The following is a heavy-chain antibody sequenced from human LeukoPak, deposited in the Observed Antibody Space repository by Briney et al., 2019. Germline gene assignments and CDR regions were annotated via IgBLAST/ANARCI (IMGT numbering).Heavy chain of an antibody. CDR1: GGSISSSSYY. CDR3: ARQSRSGGPGDY. J-gene: IGHJ4*02. CDR2: IYYSGNT. Sequence: SETLSLTCTVSGGSISSSSYYWGWIRQPPGKGLEWIGSIYYSGNTYYNPSLKSRVTISVDTSKNQFSLKLSSVTAEDTAVYYCARQSRSGGPGDYWGQGTLVTVSS. V-gene: IGHV4-39*01. D-gene: IGHD2-15*01.